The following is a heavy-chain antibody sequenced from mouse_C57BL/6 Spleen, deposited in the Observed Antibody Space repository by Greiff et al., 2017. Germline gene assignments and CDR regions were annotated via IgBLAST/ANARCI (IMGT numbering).Heavy chain of an antibody. Sequence: VQLQQSGPELVKPGASVKISCKASGYTFTDYYMNWVKQSHGKSLEWIGDINPNNGGTSYNQKFKGKATLTVDKSSSTAYMELRSLTSEDSAVYYCEREAQLGRDYWGQGTTLTVSS. CDR3: EREAQLGRDY. CDR1: GYTFTDYY. J-gene: IGHJ2*01. CDR2: INPNNGGT. D-gene: IGHD4-1*02. V-gene: IGHV1-26*01.